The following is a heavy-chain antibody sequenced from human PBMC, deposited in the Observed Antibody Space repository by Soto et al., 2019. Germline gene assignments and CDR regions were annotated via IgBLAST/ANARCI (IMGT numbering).Heavy chain of an antibody. J-gene: IGHJ4*02. CDR2: IYRTGST. V-gene: IGHV4-4*02. CDR1: GGSFTSNNW. CDR3: ASRDPGTSVDY. D-gene: IGHD1-7*01. Sequence: PSETLSLTCAVSGGSFTSNNWWTWVRQPPGQGLEWIGEIYRTGSTNYNPSLKSRVTISLDKSEDQFSLKVTSLTAADTAVYYCASRDPGTSVDYWGQGTLVTVSS.